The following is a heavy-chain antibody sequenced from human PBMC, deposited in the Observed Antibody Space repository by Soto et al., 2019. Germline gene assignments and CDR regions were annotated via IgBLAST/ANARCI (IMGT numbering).Heavy chain of an antibody. CDR2: IYYSGST. V-gene: IGHV4-59*01. D-gene: IGHD2-2*01. Sequence: PSETLSLTCTVSGGSISSYYWSWIRQPPGKGLEWIGYIYYSGSTNYNPSLKSRVTISVDTSKNQFSLELSSVTAADTAVYYCARAFFIVVPAPPSPFYYYYMHVGGKGTTVTVSS. CDR3: ARAFFIVVPAPPSPFYYYYMHV. CDR1: GGSISSYY. J-gene: IGHJ6*03.